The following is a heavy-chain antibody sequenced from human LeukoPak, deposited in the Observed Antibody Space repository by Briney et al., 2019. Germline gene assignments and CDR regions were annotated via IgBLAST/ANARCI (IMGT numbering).Heavy chain of an antibody. D-gene: IGHD1-26*01. CDR3: ARASSGTYRY. V-gene: IGHV3-30*02. J-gene: IGHJ4*02. CDR2: IRFDGSNK. Sequence: GGSLRLSCAASGFTFSNYDMHWVRQAPGKGLEWVAFIRFDGSNKYYADSVKGRFTISRDNAKNTLYLQMSSLRAEDTAVYYCARASSGTYRYWGQGTLVTVSS. CDR1: GFTFSNYD.